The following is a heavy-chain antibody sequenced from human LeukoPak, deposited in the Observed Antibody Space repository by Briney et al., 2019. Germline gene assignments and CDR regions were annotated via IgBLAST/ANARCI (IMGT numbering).Heavy chain of an antibody. CDR3: ARGYDYGDPNDAFDI. D-gene: IGHD4-17*01. CDR1: GFTFSSYA. CDR2: IKQDGSEK. J-gene: IGHJ3*02. V-gene: IGHV3-7*01. Sequence: PGGSLRLSCAASGFTFSSYAMSWVRQAPGKGLEWVANIKQDGSEKYYVDSVKGRFTISRDNAKNSLYLQMNSLRAEDTAAYYCARGYDYGDPNDAFDIWGQGTMVTVSS.